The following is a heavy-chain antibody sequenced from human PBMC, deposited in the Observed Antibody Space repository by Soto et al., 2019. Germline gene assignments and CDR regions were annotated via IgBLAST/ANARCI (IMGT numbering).Heavy chain of an antibody. Sequence: GSLRLSCAASGFTFSGSAMHWVRQASGKGLEWVGRIRSKANSYATAYAASVKGRFTISRDNSKNTLYLQMNSLRAEDTAVYYCARDLLNTYVSRGYCWFDPRGQGTLVTVSS. CDR3: ARDLLNTYVSRGYCWFDP. D-gene: IGHD3-22*01. CDR2: IRSKANSYAT. CDR1: GFTFSGSA. V-gene: IGHV3-73*01. J-gene: IGHJ5*02.